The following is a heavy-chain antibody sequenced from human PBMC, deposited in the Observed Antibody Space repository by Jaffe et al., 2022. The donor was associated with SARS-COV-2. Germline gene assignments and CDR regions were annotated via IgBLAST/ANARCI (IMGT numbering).Heavy chain of an antibody. CDR2: ISGSGGRT. J-gene: IGHJ5*02. D-gene: IGHD1-26*01. CDR3: AKGLGVEATAPDL. V-gene: IGHV3-23*01. Sequence: EVQLLESGGGSAQPGGSLRLSCVASGFTFSSYGMSWVRQAPGKGLEWVSAISGSGGRTCYADSVKGRFTISRDNSKNTVYLQLNSLTAADTAIYFCAKGLGVEATAPDLWGQGTQVTVSS. CDR1: GFTFSSYG.